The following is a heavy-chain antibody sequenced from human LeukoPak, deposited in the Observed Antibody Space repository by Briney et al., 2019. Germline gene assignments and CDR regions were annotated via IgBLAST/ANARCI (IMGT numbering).Heavy chain of an antibody. Sequence: GGSLRLSCAASGFTFSSYWMSWVRQAPGKGLKWVANIKEDGSEKYYVDSVKGRFTISRDNAKNSLFLETNSLRAEDTALYYCAREEPAAILSHWGQGTLVTVSS. V-gene: IGHV3-7*01. CDR3: AREEPAAILSH. D-gene: IGHD2-2*01. CDR1: GFTFSSYW. J-gene: IGHJ4*02. CDR2: IKEDGSEK.